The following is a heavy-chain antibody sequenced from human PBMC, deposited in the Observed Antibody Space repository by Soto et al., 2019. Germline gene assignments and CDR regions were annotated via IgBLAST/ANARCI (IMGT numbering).Heavy chain of an antibody. Sequence: EEQLVESGGGLVEPGGSQRLTCTASGFTFTDYWMHWVRQAPGKGLVWASGIDILGTGTEYADSVKGRFTISRDNAKNTIYLQMNSLRVEDTAVYYCARDRPHSWLDPWGQGTLVTVAS. J-gene: IGHJ5*02. CDR1: GFTFTDYW. V-gene: IGHV3-74*03. CDR2: IDILGTGT. D-gene: IGHD4-4*01. CDR3: ARDRPHSWLDP.